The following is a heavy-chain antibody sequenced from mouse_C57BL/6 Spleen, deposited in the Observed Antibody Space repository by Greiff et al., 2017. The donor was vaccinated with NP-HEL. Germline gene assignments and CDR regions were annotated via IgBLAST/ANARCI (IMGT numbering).Heavy chain of an antibody. CDR1: GYSFTDYY. CDR3: ARNGHYYLDY. V-gene: IGHV1-39*01. Sequence: EVQLVESGPGLVKPGASVKISCKASGYSFTDYYMNWVKQSHGKSLEWIGVINTNYGTNSYNQKLKGKATLTVDQSYSTAYMQLNSLTSEDSAVYFCARNGHYYLDYWGQGTTVTVSS. D-gene: IGHD2-4*01. J-gene: IGHJ4*01. CDR2: INTNYGTN.